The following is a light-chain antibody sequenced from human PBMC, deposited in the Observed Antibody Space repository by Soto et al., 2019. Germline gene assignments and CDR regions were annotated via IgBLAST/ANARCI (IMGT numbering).Light chain of an antibody. CDR1: QSVSSN. V-gene: IGKV3-15*01. J-gene: IGKJ4*01. CDR2: GAS. Sequence: EIVMTQSPATLSVSPGERATFSCRASQSVSSNLAWYQQKPGQAPRLLIYGASTRATGIPARFSGSGSGTEFTLTISSLQSEDFAVYYCQQYNNWHHLNFGGGTKV. CDR3: QQYNNWHHLN.